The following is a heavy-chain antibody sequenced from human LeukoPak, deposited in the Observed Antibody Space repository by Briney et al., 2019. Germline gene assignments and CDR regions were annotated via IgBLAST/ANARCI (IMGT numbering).Heavy chain of an antibody. CDR1: GGSISRYY. D-gene: IGHD3-22*01. J-gene: IGHJ2*01. CDR2: IYYSGST. CDR3: ARPGGYYDSSGFLPYWYFDL. V-gene: IGHV4-59*08. Sequence: SETLSLTCTVSGGSISRYYWIWIPQPPGKGLEGIGYIYYSGSTNYNPSLKSRVTISVDTSKNQFSLKLTSVTAADTAVYYCARPGGYYDSSGFLPYWYFDLWGRGTLVTVSS.